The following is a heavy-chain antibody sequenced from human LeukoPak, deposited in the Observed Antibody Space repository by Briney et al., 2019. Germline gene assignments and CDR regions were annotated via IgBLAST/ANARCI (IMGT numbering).Heavy chain of an antibody. Sequence: GSLRLSCTASGFTSCYYAMSWVRQAPGKGLEWVGVTRTKAYGGTAEYAASVKGRFSISRDDSKSIARLQMNSLDPEDTALYYCATGARNGVLWFEDFSGFWGQGTLVTVSS. CDR3: ATGARNGVLWFEDFSGF. D-gene: IGHD3-10*01. J-gene: IGHJ4*02. CDR1: GFTSCYYA. V-gene: IGHV3-49*04. CDR2: TRTKAYGGTA.